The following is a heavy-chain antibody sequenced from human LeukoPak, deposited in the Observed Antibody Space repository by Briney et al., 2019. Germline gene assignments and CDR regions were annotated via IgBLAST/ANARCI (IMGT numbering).Heavy chain of an antibody. CDR3: ARDLPMTRGYSGYVPAYFDY. J-gene: IGHJ4*02. D-gene: IGHD5-12*01. CDR2: IYSGGST. CDR1: GFTVSSNY. Sequence: GGSLRLSCAASGFTVSSNYMSWVRQAPGKGLEWVSVIYSGGSTYYADSVKGRFTISRDNSKNTLYLQMNSLRAEDTAVYYCARDLPMTRGYSGYVPAYFDYWGQGTLVTVSS. V-gene: IGHV3-53*01.